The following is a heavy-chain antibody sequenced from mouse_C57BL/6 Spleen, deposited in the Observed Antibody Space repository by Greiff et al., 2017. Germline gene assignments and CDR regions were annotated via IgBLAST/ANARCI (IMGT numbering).Heavy chain of an antibody. J-gene: IGHJ1*03. CDR2: IDPPDSET. CDR1: GYTFTSYW. V-gene: IGHV1-52*01. CDR3: ARGVITTVVAPSYWYFDV. Sequence: QVQLQQPGAELVRPGSSVKLSCKASGYTFTSYWMHWVKQRPIQGLEWIGNIDPPDSETHYNQKFKDKATLTVDKSSSTAYMQLSSLTSEDSAVYYCARGVITTVVAPSYWYFDVWGTGTTVTVSS. D-gene: IGHD1-1*01.